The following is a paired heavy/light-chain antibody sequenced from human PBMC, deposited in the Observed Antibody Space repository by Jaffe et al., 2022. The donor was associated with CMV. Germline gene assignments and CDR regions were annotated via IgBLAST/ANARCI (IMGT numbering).Heavy chain of an antibody. V-gene: IGHV3-23*04. CDR2: ISPSGGRT. J-gene: IGHJ4*02. D-gene: IGHD3-22*01. Sequence: EVQLVESGGGLVQPGGSLRLSCVDSGFTFSSYAMGWVRQAPGKGLEWVSGISPSGGRTYYADSVKGRLTISRDNSKNTVSLQMNSLRGEDTATYYCAGTQYYYDTSGRGFDYWGQGTVVTVSS. CDR1: GFTFSSYA. CDR3: AGTQYYYDTSGRGFDY.
Light chain of an antibody. CDR3: QQYVNWPRGT. V-gene: IGKV3-15*01. Sequence: EIVMTQSPATLSVSPGERATLSCWASQSVSSSLAWYQQKPGQAPRLLIYGASTRATGIPARFSGSGSGTEFTLTISSLQSEDFAVYYCQQYVNWPRGTFGQGTKVEVK. CDR1: QSVSSS. CDR2: GAS. J-gene: IGKJ1*01.